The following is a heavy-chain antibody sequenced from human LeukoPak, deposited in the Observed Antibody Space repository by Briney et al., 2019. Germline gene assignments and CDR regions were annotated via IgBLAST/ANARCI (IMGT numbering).Heavy chain of an antibody. CDR1: GFTFSNYG. CDR3: ARDYDGEIAVDY. J-gene: IGHJ4*02. Sequence: QPGGSLRLSCAASGFTFSNYGMHWVRQAPGKGLEWVAVISSDGSNKYYADSVKGRFTISRDNSKNTLYLQMNSLRAEDTAVYYCARDYDGEIAVDYWGQGTLVTVSS. D-gene: IGHD4-17*01. CDR2: ISSDGSNK. V-gene: IGHV3-30*03.